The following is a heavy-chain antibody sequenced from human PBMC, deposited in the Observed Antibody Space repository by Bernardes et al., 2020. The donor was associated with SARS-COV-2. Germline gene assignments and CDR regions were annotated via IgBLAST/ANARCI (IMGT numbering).Heavy chain of an antibody. CDR1: GFSFSDFW. CDR2: INHDGNTT. CDR3: VRVPLWFGDWYFDY. V-gene: IGHV3-74*01. J-gene: IGHJ4*02. D-gene: IGHD3-10*01. Sequence: VGSLLLSCTASGFSFSDFWIHWVRQVPGKGLVWVSRINHDGNTTDYADSVKGRFTISRDNAKNSLYLQMDNLRADDTAVYYCVRVPLWFGDWYFDYWGRGTL.